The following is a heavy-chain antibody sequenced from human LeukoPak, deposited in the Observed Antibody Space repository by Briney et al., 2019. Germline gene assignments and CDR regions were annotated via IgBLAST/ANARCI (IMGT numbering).Heavy chain of an antibody. J-gene: IGHJ4*02. CDR3: ASTKQWLAFDF. V-gene: IGHV4-59*01. CDR1: GGSISSYF. D-gene: IGHD6-19*01. Sequence: KPSETLSLTCTVSGGSISSYFWSWIRQPPGKGLEWIANIYNSGTTNYNPSLKSRVSISADTSKNQLSLKLSSVTAADTAVYYRASTKQWLAFDFWGQGTRVTVSS. CDR2: IYNSGTT.